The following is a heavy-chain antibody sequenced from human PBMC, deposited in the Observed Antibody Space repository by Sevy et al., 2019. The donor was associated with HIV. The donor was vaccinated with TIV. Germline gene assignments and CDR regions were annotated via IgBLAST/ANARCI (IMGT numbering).Heavy chain of an antibody. CDR3: ARGPHYYYDSSSFFEY. Sequence: GVSLRLSCTASGFTFSSYEMNWVRQAPGKGLEWVSSIISSGDTIYYADSVKGRFTVSRDNAKNSLFLQMNSLRAEDTAIYYCARGPHYYYDSSSFFEYWGQGTLVTVSS. D-gene: IGHD3-22*01. V-gene: IGHV3-48*03. J-gene: IGHJ4*02. CDR2: IISSGDTI. CDR1: GFTFSSYE.